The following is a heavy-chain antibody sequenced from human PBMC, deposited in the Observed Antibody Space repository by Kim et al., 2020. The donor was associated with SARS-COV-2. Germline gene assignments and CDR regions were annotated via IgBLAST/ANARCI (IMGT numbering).Heavy chain of an antibody. CDR1: GGSFSGYY. CDR3: ARGWWGYCSSTSCSSYTPEFNYYYYYGMDV. CDR2: INHSGST. Sequence: SETLSLTCAVYGGSFSGYYWSWIRQPPGKGLEWIGEINHSGSTNYNPSLKSRVTISVDTSKNQFSLKLSSVTAADTAVYYCARGWWGYCSSTSCSSYTPEFNYYYYYGMDVWGQGTTVTVSS. J-gene: IGHJ6*02. D-gene: IGHD2-2*01. V-gene: IGHV4-34*01.